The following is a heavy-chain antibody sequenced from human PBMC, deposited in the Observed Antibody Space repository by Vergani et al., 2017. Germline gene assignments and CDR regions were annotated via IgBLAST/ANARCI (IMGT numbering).Heavy chain of an antibody. CDR1: GGSISSGDYY. D-gene: IGHD6-13*01. V-gene: IGHV4-30-4*08. J-gene: IGHJ4*02. Sequence: QVQLQESGPGLVKPSQTLSLTCTVSGGSISSGDYYWSWIRQPPGKGLEWIGYIYYSGSTYYNPSLKSRVTMSVDTSKNQFSLKLSSVTAADTAVYYCARMSSSWYWGGDYWGQGTLVTVSS. CDR3: ARMSSSWYWGGDY. CDR2: IYYSGST.